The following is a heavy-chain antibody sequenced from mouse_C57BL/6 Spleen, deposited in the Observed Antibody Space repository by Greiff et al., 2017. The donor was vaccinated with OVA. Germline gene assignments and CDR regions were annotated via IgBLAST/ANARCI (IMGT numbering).Heavy chain of an antibody. D-gene: IGHD1-1*01. V-gene: IGHV1-26*01. CDR1: GYTFTDYY. CDR3: ARGGVYYYGSRDFDY. Sequence: EVQLQQSGPELVKPGASVKISCKASGYTFTDYYMNWVKQSHGKSLEWIGDINPNNGGTSYNQKFKGKATLTVDKSSSTAYMELRSLTSEDSAVYYCARGGVYYYGSRDFDYWGQGTTLTVSS. J-gene: IGHJ2*01. CDR2: INPNNGGT.